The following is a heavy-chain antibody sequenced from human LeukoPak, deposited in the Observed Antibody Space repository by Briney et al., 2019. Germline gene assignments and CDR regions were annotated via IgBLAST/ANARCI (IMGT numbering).Heavy chain of an antibody. CDR1: GYTFTSYA. Sequence: ASVKVSCKASGYTFTSYAMHWVRQAPGQRLEWMGWINAGNSNTKYSRKFQGRVTTTSDTSASTAYMELSSLRSEDTAVYYCARSAIFGVVTAGFYDYWGQGTLVTVSS. CDR3: ARSAIFGVVTAGFYDY. J-gene: IGHJ4*02. CDR2: INAGNSNT. V-gene: IGHV1-3*01. D-gene: IGHD3-3*01.